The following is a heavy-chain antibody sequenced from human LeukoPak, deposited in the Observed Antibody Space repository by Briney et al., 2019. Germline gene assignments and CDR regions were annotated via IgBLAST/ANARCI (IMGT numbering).Heavy chain of an antibody. Sequence: SETLSLTCTVSGGSISSYYWSWIRQPAGKGLEWIGRIYTSGSTNYNPSLKSRVTMSVDTSKNQFSLKLSSVTAADTAVYYCAREPYYDFWNYMDVWGKGTTVTVSS. CDR1: GGSISSYY. CDR2: IYTSGST. J-gene: IGHJ6*03. CDR3: AREPYYDFWNYMDV. V-gene: IGHV4-4*07. D-gene: IGHD3-3*01.